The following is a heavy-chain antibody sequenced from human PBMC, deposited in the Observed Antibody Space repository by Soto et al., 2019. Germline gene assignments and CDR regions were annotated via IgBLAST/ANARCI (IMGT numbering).Heavy chain of an antibody. CDR3: ARQEYEYSSSSLYGMDV. Sequence: GESLKISCKGSGYSFTSYWIGWVRQMPGKGLEWMGIIYPGDSDTRYSPSFQGQVTISADKSISTAYLQWSSLKASDTAMYYCARQEYEYSSSSLYGMDVRSKGTTVTVSS. CDR1: GYSFTSYW. CDR2: IYPGDSDT. D-gene: IGHD6-6*01. V-gene: IGHV5-51*01. J-gene: IGHJ6*04.